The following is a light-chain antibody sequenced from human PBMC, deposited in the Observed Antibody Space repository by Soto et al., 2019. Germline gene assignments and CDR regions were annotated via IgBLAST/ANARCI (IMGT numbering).Light chain of an antibody. Sequence: EIVLTHSPGTLSLSPCERATLSCSASQSVSSSYLAWYQQKPGQAPRLLMSGASSRSTGIPDRFSGNGSGTDFTLTISRLEPEDFAVYYCQQYGNSPQITFGQGTRLEIK. CDR2: GAS. CDR3: QQYGNSPQIT. CDR1: QSVSSSY. J-gene: IGKJ5*01. V-gene: IGKV3-20*01.